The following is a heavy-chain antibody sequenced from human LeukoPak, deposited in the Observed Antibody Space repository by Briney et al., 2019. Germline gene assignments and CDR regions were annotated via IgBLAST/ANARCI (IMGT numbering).Heavy chain of an antibody. V-gene: IGHV3-30*18. Sequence: GGSLRLSCAASGFTFSSYGIHWVRQAPGKGLEWVAVISYDGSNKYYADSVKGRFTISRDNSKNTLYLQMNSLRTEDTAVYYCAKGMGPFSSSISGWNYWGQGTLVTVSS. D-gene: IGHD6-19*01. CDR1: GFTFSSYG. J-gene: IGHJ4*02. CDR3: AKGMGPFSSSISGWNY. CDR2: ISYDGSNK.